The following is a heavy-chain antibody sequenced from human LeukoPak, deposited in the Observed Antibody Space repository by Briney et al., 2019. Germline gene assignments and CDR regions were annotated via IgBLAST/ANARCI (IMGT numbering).Heavy chain of an antibody. CDR3: ASKRGYSYGLDD. D-gene: IGHD5-18*01. Sequence: ASVKVSCKASRGTFSSYAISWVRQAPGQGLEWMGGIIPIFGTANYAQKFQGRVTITADESTSTGYMELSSLRSEDTAVYYCASKRGYSYGLDDRGQGTLVTVSS. J-gene: IGHJ4*02. CDR2: IIPIFGTA. V-gene: IGHV1-69*13. CDR1: RGTFSSYA.